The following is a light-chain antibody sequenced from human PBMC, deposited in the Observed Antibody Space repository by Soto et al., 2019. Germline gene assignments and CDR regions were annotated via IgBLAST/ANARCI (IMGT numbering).Light chain of an antibody. Sequence: IQMTQSPSSLSASVGDRVTITCRASQSISSYLNWYQQKTGKAPKLMIYGASNLESGVPSRFSGIVSGTEFTLTLGGLKPDDCATYYGQQLNSYPITVCQWTRLEIK. CDR2: GAS. CDR3: QQLNSYPIT. CDR1: QSISSY. J-gene: IGKJ5*01. V-gene: IGKV1-13*02.